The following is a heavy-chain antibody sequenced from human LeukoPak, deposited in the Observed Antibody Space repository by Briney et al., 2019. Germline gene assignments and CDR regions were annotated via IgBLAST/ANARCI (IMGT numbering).Heavy chain of an antibody. D-gene: IGHD3-10*01. CDR3: ARGFTFPNWFDP. J-gene: IGHJ5*02. CDR1: GFTLRSNY. Sequence: GGSLRLSCAASGFTLRSNYMSWVRQARGKGLEGVSVIYNGGSTYYADSVKSRFTITRDNSKNTLYLQMNTLGAEDTAVYYCARGFTFPNWFDPWGQGTLVTVSS. V-gene: IGHV3-53*01. CDR2: IYNGGST.